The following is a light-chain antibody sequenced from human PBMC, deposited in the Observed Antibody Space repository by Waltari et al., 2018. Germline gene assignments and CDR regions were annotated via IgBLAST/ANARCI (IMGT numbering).Light chain of an antibody. CDR3: TQGTHGPWT. V-gene: IGKV2-30*02. CDR1: QSLVHSDGKTY. Sequence: DVVMTQSPLSLPVTLGQPASISSRSSQSLVHSDGKTYLNWFHQRPGQSPRRLIYKVSNRDSGVPDRFSGSGSGTDFTLKISRVEAEDVGVYYCTQGTHGPWTFGQGTKVEIK. J-gene: IGKJ1*01. CDR2: KVS.